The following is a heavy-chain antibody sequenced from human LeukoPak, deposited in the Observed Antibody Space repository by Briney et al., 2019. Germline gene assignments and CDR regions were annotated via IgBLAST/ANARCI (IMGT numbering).Heavy chain of an antibody. CDR3: IVFGDSNH. V-gene: IGHV3-21*04. CDR2: ISSGSSYI. J-gene: IGHJ5*02. CDR1: GFIVSSNF. Sequence: GGSLGLSCAASGFIVSSNFMNWVRQAPGKGLEWVSSISSGSSYIYYADSVKGRFTISRDTSKNTLYLQINSLRVEDTAVYYCIVFGDSNHWGQGTLVTVSS. D-gene: IGHD4-17*01.